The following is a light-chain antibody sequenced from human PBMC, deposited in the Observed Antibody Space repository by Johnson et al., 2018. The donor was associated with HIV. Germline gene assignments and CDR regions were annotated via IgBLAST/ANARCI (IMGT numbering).Light chain of an antibody. CDR2: ENN. CDR3: GTWDSSLSVYV. V-gene: IGLV1-51*01. CDR1: SSNIGTNY. J-gene: IGLJ1*01. Sequence: QSVLTQPPSVSVAPGQNVNISCSGGSSNIGTNYVSWYQQLPGTAPKLLIYENNKRPSGIPDRFSGSKSGTSATLGITGLQTGDEADYYCGTWDSSLSVYVFGTGTKVTVL.